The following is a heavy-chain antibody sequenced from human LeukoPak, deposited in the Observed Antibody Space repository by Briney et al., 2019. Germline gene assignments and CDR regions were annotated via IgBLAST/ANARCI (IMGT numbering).Heavy chain of an antibody. V-gene: IGHV3-23*01. J-gene: IGHJ4*02. CDR2: ITTSDGNT. D-gene: IGHD7-27*01. CDR1: GFTFSSYT. CDR3: AKDGGLWVSAHWGDS. Sequence: GGSLGLSCAASGFTFSSYTMSWVRQAPGKGLEWVSTITTSDGNTYYADSVKGRFTVSRDNSKNTLYLQMNSLRAEDTAVYYCAKDGGLWVSAHWGDSWGRGTLVTVSS.